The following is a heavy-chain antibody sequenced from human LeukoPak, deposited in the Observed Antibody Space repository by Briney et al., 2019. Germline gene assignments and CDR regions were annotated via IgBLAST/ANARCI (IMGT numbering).Heavy chain of an antibody. CDR1: GDSISSGDYY. J-gene: IGHJ4*02. V-gene: IGHV4-61*08. CDR3: ARGRSGGSFYDY. CDR2: IYYSGST. Sequence: SQTLSLTCTVSGDSISSGDYYWSWIRQPPGKGLEWIGYIYYSGSTNYNPSLKSRVTISVDTSKNQFSLKLSSVTAADTAVYCCARGRSGGSFYDYWGQGTLVTVSS. D-gene: IGHD2-15*01.